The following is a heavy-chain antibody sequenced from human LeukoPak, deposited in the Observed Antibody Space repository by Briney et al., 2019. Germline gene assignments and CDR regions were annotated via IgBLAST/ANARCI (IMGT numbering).Heavy chain of an antibody. CDR2: INPNSGGT. V-gene: IGHV1-2*04. J-gene: IGHJ5*02. D-gene: IGHD2-21*02. CDR1: GYTFLSYD. Sequence: ASVKVSCKASGYTFLSYDINWVRQAPGQGLEWMGWINPNSGGTNYAQKFQGWVTMTRDTSISTAYMELSRLRSDDTAVYYCAREYVAYCGGDCYSPLSPWGQGTLVTVSS. CDR3: AREYVAYCGGDCYSPLSP.